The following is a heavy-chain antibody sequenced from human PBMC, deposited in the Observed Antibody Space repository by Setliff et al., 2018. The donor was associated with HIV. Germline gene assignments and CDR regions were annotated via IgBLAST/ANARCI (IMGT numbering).Heavy chain of an antibody. D-gene: IGHD2-21*01. V-gene: IGHV1-69*05. CDR1: GGSFSSYT. Sequence: SVKVSCKASGGSFSSYTISWIRQAPGQGLEWMGGIMPIFGTTNYAQRFQGRVTITTDKSTSTVYMELSSLRSEDTAVYYCARERGGVIGSGNWYFDLWGRGTLVTVSS. CDR2: IMPIFGTT. CDR3: ARERGGVIGSGNWYFDL. J-gene: IGHJ2*01.